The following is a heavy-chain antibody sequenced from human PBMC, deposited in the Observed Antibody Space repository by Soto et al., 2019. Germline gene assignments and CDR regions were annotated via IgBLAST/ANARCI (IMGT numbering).Heavy chain of an antibody. CDR3: ARAGLSSDSSGYQLDS. Sequence: QVQLQESGPGLVKPSETLSLTCTVSGGSISSYYWSWIRQPPGKGLEWIGYIYYSGSTNYNPSLKSRVTIAVDTSKNQFSMKLSSVTAADTAVYYCARAGLSSDSSGYQLDSWGPGTLVTVSS. CDR2: IYYSGST. J-gene: IGHJ4*02. CDR1: GGSISSYY. D-gene: IGHD3-22*01. V-gene: IGHV4-59*01.